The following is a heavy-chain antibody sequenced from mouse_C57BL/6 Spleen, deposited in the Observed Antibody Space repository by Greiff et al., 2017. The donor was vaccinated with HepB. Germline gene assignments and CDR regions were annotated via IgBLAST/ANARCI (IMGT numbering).Heavy chain of an antibody. CDR1: GYTFTSYW. CDR3: ARPIYYDYDWFAY. J-gene: IGHJ3*01. V-gene: IGHV1-53*01. CDR2: INPSNGGT. D-gene: IGHD2-4*01. Sequence: QVQLKQPGTELVKPGASVKLSCKASGYTFTSYWMHWVKQRPGQGLEWIGNINPSNGGTNYNEKFKSKATLTVDKSSNTAYMQLSSLTSEDSAVYYCARPIYYDYDWFAYWGQGTLVTVSA.